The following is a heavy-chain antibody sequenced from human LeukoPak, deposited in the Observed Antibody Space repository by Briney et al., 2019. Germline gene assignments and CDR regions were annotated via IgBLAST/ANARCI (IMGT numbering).Heavy chain of an antibody. CDR1: GGSISSGTYY. V-gene: IGHV4-61*02. J-gene: IGHJ5*02. CDR3: ARHYSWARWFDP. Sequence: PSQTLSLTCTVSGGSISSGTYYWNWIRQPAGKGLEWIGRVYTSGSTNYNPSLKSRVTISVDTSKNQFSLKLSSVTAADTAVYYCARHYSWARWFDPWGQGTLVTVSS. D-gene: IGHD2-15*01. CDR2: VYTSGST.